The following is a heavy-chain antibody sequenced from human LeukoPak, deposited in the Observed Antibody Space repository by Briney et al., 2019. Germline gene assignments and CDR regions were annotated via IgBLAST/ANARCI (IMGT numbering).Heavy chain of an antibody. CDR1: GGSISSSSYY. CDR2: IYYSGST. V-gene: IGHV4-39*07. J-gene: IGHJ4*02. Sequence: SETPSLTCTVSGGSISSSSYYWGWIRQPPGKGLEWIGSIYYSGSTYYNPSLKSRVTISVDTSKNQFSLKLSSVTAADTAAYYCARLFYGDYVNYWGQGTLVTVSS. D-gene: IGHD4-17*01. CDR3: ARLFYGDYVNY.